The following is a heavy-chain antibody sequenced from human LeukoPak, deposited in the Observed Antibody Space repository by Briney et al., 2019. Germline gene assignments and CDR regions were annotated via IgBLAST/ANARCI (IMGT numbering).Heavy chain of an antibody. J-gene: IGHJ4*02. CDR1: GFTFSSHG. CDR2: IRYDGSNK. D-gene: IGHD6-13*01. CDR3: AKDLSASSWTFDY. Sequence: GGSLRPSCAASGFTFSSHGMHWVRQAPGKGLEWVAFIRYDGSNKYYSDSVKGRFTISRDNSKSTLYLQMNSLRAEDTAVYYCAKDLSASSWTFDYWGQGTLVTVSS. V-gene: IGHV3-30*02.